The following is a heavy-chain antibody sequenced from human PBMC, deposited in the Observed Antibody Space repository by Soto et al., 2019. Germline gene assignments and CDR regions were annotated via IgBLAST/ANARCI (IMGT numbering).Heavy chain of an antibody. D-gene: IGHD3-10*01. J-gene: IGHJ4*02. CDR2: IKEDASEK. Sequence: VGSLRLSCAASGFTFSVFWMDWVRQAPGKGLEWVAKIKEDASEKYYVDSVKGRFIISRDNARNSVYLQMNSLRAEDTAVYYCARVRPGNYRDYWGQGTLVTVSS. V-gene: IGHV3-7*03. CDR3: ARVRPGNYRDY. CDR1: GFTFSVFW.